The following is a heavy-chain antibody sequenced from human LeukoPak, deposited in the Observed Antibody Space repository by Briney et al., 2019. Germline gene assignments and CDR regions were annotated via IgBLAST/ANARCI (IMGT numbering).Heavy chain of an antibody. J-gene: IGHJ5*02. CDR3: ARHPNQPSNTRRTLFHP. CDR1: GGSISGTTYY. V-gene: IGHV4-39*01. D-gene: IGHD2-2*01. Sequence: SETLSLTCVLSGGSISGTTYYWGWIRQPPGKELEWIGSIYYTGGTYYNPSLKTRVTISLDTSKNQFSLNLTSVTAADTAVYYCARHPNQPSNTRRTLFHPWGQGTLVTVSS. CDR2: IYYTGGT.